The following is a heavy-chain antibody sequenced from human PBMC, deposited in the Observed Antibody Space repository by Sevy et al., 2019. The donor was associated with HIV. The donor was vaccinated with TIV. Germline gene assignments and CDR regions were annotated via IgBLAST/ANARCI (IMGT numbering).Heavy chain of an antibody. V-gene: IGHV3-30*03. Sequence: GGSLRLSCIGSGFSFSYYGIHWVRQAPGKGLDWVALISHDGINEYYADSVKGRFTISRDNSKNTVYLEMNSLRNEDRAIYFGADAYSGGYSHSYLYALDVWGQGTTVTVSS. D-gene: IGHD1-26*01. J-gene: IGHJ6*02. CDR1: GFSFSYYG. CDR3: ADAYSGGYSHSYLYALDV. CDR2: ISHDGINE.